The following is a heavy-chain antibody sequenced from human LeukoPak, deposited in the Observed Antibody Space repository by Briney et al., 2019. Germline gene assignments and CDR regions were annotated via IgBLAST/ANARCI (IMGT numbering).Heavy chain of an antibody. CDR1: ESIFDNYA. J-gene: IGHJ4*02. CDR3: ARDKFPYVDYAGYFDY. D-gene: IGHD4-17*01. CDR2: IIYDGSKQ. V-gene: IGHV3-30*04. Sequence: GGSLRLSCVASESIFDNYAMHWVRQVPGKGLEWVAVIIYDGSKQYFGDSVKGRFTISRDSSKRTLYLHMNSLRPEDTAVYYCARDKFPYVDYAGYFDYWGQGTLVTVSS.